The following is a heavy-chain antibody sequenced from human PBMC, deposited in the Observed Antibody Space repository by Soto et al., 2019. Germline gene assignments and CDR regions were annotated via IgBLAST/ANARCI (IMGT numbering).Heavy chain of an antibody. CDR3: ARDGSFIAGEPAALDY. D-gene: IGHD2-15*01. Sequence: QVQLVQSGAEVKKTGASVKVSCKASGFTFTGYYMHWVRQAPGQGLEWMGWINPDSGGTSFAQKFQGRVTMTRDTSISTAFMELTRLRSDDTAVYYCARDGSFIAGEPAALDYWGQGTLVTVSS. V-gene: IGHV1-2*02. CDR1: GFTFTGYY. CDR2: INPDSGGT. J-gene: IGHJ4*02.